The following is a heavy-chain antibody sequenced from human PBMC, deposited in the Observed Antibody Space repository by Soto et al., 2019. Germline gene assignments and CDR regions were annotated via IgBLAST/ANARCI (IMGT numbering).Heavy chain of an antibody. V-gene: IGHV3-30*18. D-gene: IGHD6-13*01. CDR2: ISYDGSNK. J-gene: IGHJ4*02. CDR1: GFTFSSYG. CDR3: AKDHAAAGPNYDY. Sequence: QVQLVESGGGVVQPGRSLRLSCAASGFTFSSYGMHWVRQAPGKGLEWVAVISYDGSNKYYADSVKGRFTISRDNSKNTLYLQMNSLRAEDTAVHYCAKDHAAAGPNYDYWGQGTLVTVSS.